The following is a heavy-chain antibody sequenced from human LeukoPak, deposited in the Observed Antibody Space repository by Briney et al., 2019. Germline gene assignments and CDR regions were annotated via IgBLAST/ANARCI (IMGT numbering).Heavy chain of an antibody. CDR1: GFDFNYYD. V-gene: IGHV3-21*01. Sequence: GGSLRLSCVASGFDFNYYDMTGVRQAPGKGLEWVSSISSKSTYIDSADSTKGRFTISRDNANNSVFLQMSSLRPEDTAVYFCARRGGLSSGRGFDHWGQGTLVTVSS. CDR3: ARRGGLSSGRGFDH. D-gene: IGHD3-16*01. CDR2: ISSKSTYI. J-gene: IGHJ4*02.